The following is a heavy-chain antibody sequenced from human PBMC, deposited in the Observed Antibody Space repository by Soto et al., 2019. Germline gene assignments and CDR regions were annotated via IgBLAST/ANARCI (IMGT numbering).Heavy chain of an antibody. Sequence: QVQLVESGGGVVQPGRSQRLSCAASGFTFSSYGMHWVRQAPGKGLEWVAVISYDGSNKYYADSVKGRFTISRDNSKNTLYLQMNSLRAEDTAVYYCAKPSPPDIVVVPAAGFDYWGQGTLVTVSS. CDR2: ISYDGSNK. D-gene: IGHD2-2*01. J-gene: IGHJ4*02. V-gene: IGHV3-30*18. CDR3: AKPSPPDIVVVPAAGFDY. CDR1: GFTFSSYG.